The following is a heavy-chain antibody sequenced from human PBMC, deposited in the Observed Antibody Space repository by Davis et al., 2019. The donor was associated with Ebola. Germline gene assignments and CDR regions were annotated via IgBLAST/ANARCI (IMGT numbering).Heavy chain of an antibody. V-gene: IGHV1-2*06. CDR3: ARDEITMIVVVTAIGMDV. Sequence: AASVKVSCKASGYTFIEYYIHWVRQAPGQGLEWMGRVNPNSGDTNYAQKLQGRVTMTTDTSTSTAYMELRSLRSDDTAVYYCARDEITMIVVVTAIGMDVWGQGTTVTVSS. CDR2: VNPNSGDT. CDR1: GYTFIEYY. D-gene: IGHD3-22*01. J-gene: IGHJ6*02.